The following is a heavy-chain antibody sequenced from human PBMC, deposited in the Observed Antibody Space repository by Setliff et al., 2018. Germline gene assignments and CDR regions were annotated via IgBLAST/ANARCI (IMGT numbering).Heavy chain of an antibody. J-gene: IGHJ4*02. D-gene: IGHD1-7*01. CDR3: VRRELQLRRYFDF. CDR2: ISASGGGT. Sequence: GGSLRLSCAASGFTFSSHAMAWVRQAPGKGLEWVSGISASGGGTYYPDSVKGRFSISRDNSKNMLYLEVNSLRAEDTAVYYCVRRELQLRRYFDFWGQGTLVTVSS. V-gene: IGHV3-23*01. CDR1: GFTFSSHA.